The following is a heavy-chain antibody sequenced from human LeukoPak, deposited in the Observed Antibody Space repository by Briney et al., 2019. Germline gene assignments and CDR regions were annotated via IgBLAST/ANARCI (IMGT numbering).Heavy chain of an antibody. Sequence: GGSLRLSCAASGFTVSSNYMSWVRQAPGKGLEWVSSITTSSSSVYYADLVKGRFTISRDNAKNSLYLQMKSLRAEDTAVYYCATSTGVLPGYWGQGTLVTVSS. CDR2: ITTSSSSV. J-gene: IGHJ4*02. CDR3: ATSTGVLPGY. V-gene: IGHV3-21*01. D-gene: IGHD2-2*01. CDR1: GFTVSSNY.